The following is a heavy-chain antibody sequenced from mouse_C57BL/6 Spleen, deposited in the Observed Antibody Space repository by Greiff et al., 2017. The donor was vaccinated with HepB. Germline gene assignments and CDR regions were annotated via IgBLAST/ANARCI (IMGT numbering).Heavy chain of an antibody. CDR2: IDPSDSYT. V-gene: IGHV1-50*01. D-gene: IGHD1-1*01. J-gene: IGHJ2*01. Sequence: QVQLQQPGAELVKPGASVKLSCKASGYTFTSYWMQWVKQRPGQGLEWIGEIDPSDSYTNYNQKFQGKATLTVDTSSSTAYIQRSSLTSEDSAVYYCARFYYGPDYWGQGTTLTVSS. CDR3: ARFYYGPDY. CDR1: GYTFTSYW.